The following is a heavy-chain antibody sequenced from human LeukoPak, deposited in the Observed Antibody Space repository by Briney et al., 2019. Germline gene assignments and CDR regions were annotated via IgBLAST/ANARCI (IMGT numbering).Heavy chain of an antibody. V-gene: IGHV1-18*04. Sequence: ASVKVSCKASGYTFTKYGISWLRQAPGQGLEWMGWINTMNGNTNYAQKFQDKVTVTIDTSTSTAYMELRSLRYDDTAVYYCARALGDEAYWGQGTLVTVSS. CDR2: INTMNGNT. J-gene: IGHJ4*02. CDR3: ARALGDEAY. D-gene: IGHD3-16*01. CDR1: GYTFTKYG.